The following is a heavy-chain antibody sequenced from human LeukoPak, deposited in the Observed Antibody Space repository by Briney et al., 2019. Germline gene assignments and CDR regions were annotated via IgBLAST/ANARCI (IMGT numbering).Heavy chain of an antibody. CDR1: GYTFTSYD. V-gene: IGHV1-8*01. Sequence: ASVKVSCKASGYTFTSYDINWVRQATGQGLEWMGWMNPNSGNTGYAQKFQGRVTMTRNTSISTAYMKLSSLRSEDTAVYYCARENLVGYGMDVWGQGTTVTVSS. J-gene: IGHJ6*02. CDR3: ARENLVGYGMDV. CDR2: MNPNSGNT. D-gene: IGHD1-26*01.